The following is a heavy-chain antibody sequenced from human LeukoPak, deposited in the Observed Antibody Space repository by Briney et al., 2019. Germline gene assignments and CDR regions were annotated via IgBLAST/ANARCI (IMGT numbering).Heavy chain of an antibody. CDR3: ARILVGATTDY. D-gene: IGHD1-26*01. V-gene: IGHV4-61*01. CDR2: IYYDGST. J-gene: IGHJ4*02. CDR1: GGSVSNASYY. Sequence: SETLSLTCTVSGGSVSNASYYWSWIRQPPGRGLEWIGFIYYDGSTSYNPSLKSRVTLSVDTSKNQFSLKLSSVTAADSALYYCARILVGATTDYWGQGTLVTVSS.